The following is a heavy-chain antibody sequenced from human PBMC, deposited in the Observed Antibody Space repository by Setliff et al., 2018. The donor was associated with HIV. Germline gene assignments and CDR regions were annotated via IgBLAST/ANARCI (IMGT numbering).Heavy chain of an antibody. V-gene: IGHV4-34*01. Sequence: TLSLTCAVYGGSFSGYYWTWIRQPPGKGLEWIGEINHSGSPTYDPSLKGRVTILVDTSKNQFSLKLSSVTAADTAVYYCARGGSSNWYEGYFDYWGQGTLVTVSS. D-gene: IGHD2-2*01. CDR3: ARGGSSNWYEGYFDY. CDR1: GGSFSGYY. J-gene: IGHJ4*02. CDR2: INHSGSP.